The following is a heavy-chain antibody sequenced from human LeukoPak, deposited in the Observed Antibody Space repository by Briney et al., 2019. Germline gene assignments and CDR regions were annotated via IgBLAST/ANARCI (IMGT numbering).Heavy chain of an antibody. J-gene: IGHJ4*02. CDR2: ISFSGSII. V-gene: IGHV3-11*01. CDR3: ATAAGSYFLPFDY. CDR1: GFALSDYY. Sequence: GGSLRLSCAASGFALSDYYMSWIRQAPGRGLEWVSSISFSGSIIYYADSVKGRFTISRDNAKNSLFLQMSSLRAEDTAVYFCATAAGSYFLPFDYSGQGTLATVSS. D-gene: IGHD3-9*01.